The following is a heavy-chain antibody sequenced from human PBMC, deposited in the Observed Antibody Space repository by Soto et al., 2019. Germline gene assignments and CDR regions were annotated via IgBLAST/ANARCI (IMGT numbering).Heavy chain of an antibody. CDR3: SKGGDYGSGLFDP. V-gene: IGHV3-23*01. D-gene: IGHD3-10*01. CDR1: GFTFSRYA. CDR2: ISGSGGST. Sequence: EVQLLESGGGLVQPGGSLRLSCAASGFTFSRYAMSWVRQAPGKGLEWVSAISGSGGSTYYADSVKGRFTISRDNSKNTAYLQMNSLRAEDTAVYYWSKGGDYGSGLFDPWGQGTLVTVSS. J-gene: IGHJ5*02.